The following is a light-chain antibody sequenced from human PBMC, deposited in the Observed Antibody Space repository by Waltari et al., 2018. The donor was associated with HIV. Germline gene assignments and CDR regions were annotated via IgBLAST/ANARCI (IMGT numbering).Light chain of an antibody. J-gene: IGKJ2*03. CDR3: QQYYTYG. CDR1: QNIRTW. Sequence: DVQMTQSPSTLSASVGDRVTITCRASQNIRTWLAWYQQKPGKAPKLLIYKASSLESGVSSRFSGSGSGTEFTLTINGLQPDDFGTYDCQQYYTYGFGQGTNLEIK. CDR2: KAS. V-gene: IGKV1-5*03.